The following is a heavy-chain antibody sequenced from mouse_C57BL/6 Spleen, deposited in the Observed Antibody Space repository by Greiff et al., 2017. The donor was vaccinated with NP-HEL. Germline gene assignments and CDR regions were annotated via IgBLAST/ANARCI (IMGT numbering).Heavy chain of an antibody. CDR2: ISGGGGNT. CDR1: GFTFSSYT. D-gene: IGHD4-1*01. Sequence: EVKLMESGGGLVKPGGSLQLSCAASGFTFSSYTMSWVRQTPEKRLEWVATISGGGGNTYYPDSVKGRFTISRDNAKNTLYLQMSSLRSEDTAVYYCARFNWDPSYFEVWGTGTTVTVSS. CDR3: ARFNWDPSYFEV. J-gene: IGHJ1*03. V-gene: IGHV5-9*04.